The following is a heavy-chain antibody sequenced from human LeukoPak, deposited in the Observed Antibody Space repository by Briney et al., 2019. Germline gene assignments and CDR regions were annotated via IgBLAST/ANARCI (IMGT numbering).Heavy chain of an antibody. CDR1: GFTFSSYG. Sequence: GGSLRLPCAASGFTFSSYGMHWVRQAPGKGLEWVAFIRYDGSNKYYADSVKGRFTISRDNSKNTLYLQMNSLRAEDTAVYYCAKDLSRIVVVTAFDYWGQGTLVTVSS. CDR2: IRYDGSNK. CDR3: AKDLSRIVVVTAFDY. J-gene: IGHJ4*02. D-gene: IGHD2-21*02. V-gene: IGHV3-30*02.